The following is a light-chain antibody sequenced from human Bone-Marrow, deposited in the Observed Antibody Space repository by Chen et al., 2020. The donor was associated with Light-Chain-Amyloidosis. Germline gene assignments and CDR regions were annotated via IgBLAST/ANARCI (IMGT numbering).Light chain of an antibody. V-gene: IGLV3-25*03. CDR2: RDT. J-gene: IGLJ2*01. CDR3: QSADSSGTYEVI. Sequence: SYELTQTPSVSVSPGHPARITCSGDDLPTKYAYWYQQKPGQAPVLVIHRDTERPSGISERFYGSSSGTTATLTISGVQAEDEADYHWQSADSSGTYEVIFGGGTKLTVL. CDR1: DLPTKY.